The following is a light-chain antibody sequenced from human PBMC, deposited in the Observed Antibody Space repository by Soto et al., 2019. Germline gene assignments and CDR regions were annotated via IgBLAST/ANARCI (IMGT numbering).Light chain of an antibody. J-gene: IGLJ1*01. CDR1: SSDVGGYNH. Sequence: QSVLTQPASVSGSPGQSITISCTGTSSDVGGYNHVSWYQQHPGKAPKLIIYEVRNRPSGVSNRLSGSKSGNTASLTISGLQADDEADYYCSSYTSSITPYVFGTGTKLTVL. CDR2: EVR. CDR3: SSYTSSITPYV. V-gene: IGLV2-14*01.